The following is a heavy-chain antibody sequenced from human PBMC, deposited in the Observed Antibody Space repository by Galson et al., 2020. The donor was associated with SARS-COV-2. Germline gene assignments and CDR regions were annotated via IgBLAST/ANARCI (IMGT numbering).Heavy chain of an antibody. Sequence: GGSLRLSCRGSGFRLSNYWMNCVRQAPGKGLEWVTNIKQDGSGKFYVESVKGRFTVSRDNTQNSLYLQMNNLRVEDTAVYFCARGSIYYDFWSGRAEYFQHWGQGTMVTLSS. CDR2: IKQDGSGK. CDR3: ARGSIYYDFWSGRAEYFQH. V-gene: IGHV3-7*01. J-gene: IGHJ1*01. D-gene: IGHD3-3*01. CDR1: GFRLSNYW.